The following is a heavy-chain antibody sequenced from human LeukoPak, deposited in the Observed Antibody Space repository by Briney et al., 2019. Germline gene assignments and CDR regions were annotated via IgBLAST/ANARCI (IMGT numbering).Heavy chain of an antibody. V-gene: IGHV3-74*01. D-gene: IGHD3-16*01. CDR3: VRDLILVWTPGDDFDH. CDR2: INERATII. J-gene: IGHJ4*02. CDR1: AFTFDDYA. Sequence: GGSLRLSCAASAFTFDDYAMHWVRQAPGKGLEWVSRINERATIISYADSVKGRFTISRENARNTLYLQMNSLTAEDTAVYYCVRDLILVWTPGDDFDHWGQGTLVTVSS.